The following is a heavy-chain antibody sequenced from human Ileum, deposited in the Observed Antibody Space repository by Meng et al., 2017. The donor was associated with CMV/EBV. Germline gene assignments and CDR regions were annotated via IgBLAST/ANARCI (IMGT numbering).Heavy chain of an antibody. CDR2: IYAGGST. V-gene: IGHV3-53*01. CDR3: ARVNFDFWSGYQDY. D-gene: IGHD3-3*01. J-gene: IGHJ4*02. Sequence: GESLKISCAASGFTFNSYWMSWVRQAPGKGLEWVSVIYAGGSTYYADSVEGRFTISRDNSKNTVYLQMNSLRAEDTAVYYCARVNFDFWSGYQDYWGQGTLVTVSS. CDR1: GFTFNSYW.